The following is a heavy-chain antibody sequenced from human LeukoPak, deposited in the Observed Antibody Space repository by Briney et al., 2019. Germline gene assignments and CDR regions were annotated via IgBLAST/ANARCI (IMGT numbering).Heavy chain of an antibody. CDR2: INHSGST. Sequence: PSETLSLTCAVYGGSFSGYYWSWIRQPPGKGLEWIGEINHSGSTNYNPSLKSRVTISVDTSKNQFSLKLSSVTAADTAVYYCATRARRPYYYYYYMDVWGKGTTVTVS. CDR3: ATRARRPYYYYYYMDV. V-gene: IGHV4-34*01. D-gene: IGHD6-6*01. CDR1: GGSFSGYY. J-gene: IGHJ6*03.